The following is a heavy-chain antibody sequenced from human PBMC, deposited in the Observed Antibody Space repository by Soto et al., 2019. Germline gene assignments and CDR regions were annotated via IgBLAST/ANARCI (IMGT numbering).Heavy chain of an antibody. CDR2: IIPILGIA. Sequence: SVKVSCKASGGTFSSYTISWVRQAPGQGLEWMGRIIPILGIANYAQKFQGRVTITADKSTSTAYMELSSLRSEDTAVYYCARDYYYYGSGSYYKAYYYYGMDVWGQGTTVTVSS. CDR1: GGTFSSYT. D-gene: IGHD3-10*01. V-gene: IGHV1-69*04. J-gene: IGHJ6*02. CDR3: ARDYYYYGSGSYYKAYYYYGMDV.